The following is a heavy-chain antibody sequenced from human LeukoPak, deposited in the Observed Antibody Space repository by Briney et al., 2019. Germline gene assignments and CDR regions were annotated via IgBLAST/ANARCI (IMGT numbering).Heavy chain of an antibody. D-gene: IGHD3-22*01. CDR2: INAGNGNT. Sequence: EASVKVSCKASGYTFTSYAMHWVRQAPGQRLEWMGWINAGNGNTKYSQKFQGRVTITRDTSASTAYMELSSLRSEDTAVYYCAREGHYYDSSGYCPDYWGQGTLVTVSS. CDR1: GYTFTSYA. CDR3: AREGHYYDSSGYCPDY. V-gene: IGHV1-3*01. J-gene: IGHJ4*02.